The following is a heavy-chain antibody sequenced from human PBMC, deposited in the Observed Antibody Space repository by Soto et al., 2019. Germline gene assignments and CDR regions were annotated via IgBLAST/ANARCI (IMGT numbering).Heavy chain of an antibody. J-gene: IGHJ4*02. CDR3: AREVVGGNLPN. CDR1: GYTFTSYD. CDR2: MNPNSGNT. D-gene: IGHD2-15*01. V-gene: IGHV1-8*01. Sequence: QVQLVQSGAEVKKPGASVKVSCKASGYTFTSYDINWVRQATGQGLEWMGWMNPNSGNTADAQKFQGRVTMTRNASISTAYMELSSLSSEDTAVCYWAREVVGGNLPNWGQGPLVTVSS.